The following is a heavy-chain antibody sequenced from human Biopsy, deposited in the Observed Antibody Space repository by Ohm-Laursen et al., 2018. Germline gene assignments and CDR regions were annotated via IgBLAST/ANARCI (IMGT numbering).Heavy chain of an antibody. Sequence: TLSLTCSVSGGSISSRNHYWGWLRQPPGKGLEWIGHVYYSGSTFYNSSLEGRVTVSVDTSKNQFHLRLTSMSASDTAVYYCARHSLDDFWSGAHYYFDYWGLGTLVTVSS. CDR3: ARHSLDDFWSGAHYYFDY. CDR1: GGSISSRNHY. D-gene: IGHD3-3*01. V-gene: IGHV4-39*01. CDR2: VYYSGST. J-gene: IGHJ4*02.